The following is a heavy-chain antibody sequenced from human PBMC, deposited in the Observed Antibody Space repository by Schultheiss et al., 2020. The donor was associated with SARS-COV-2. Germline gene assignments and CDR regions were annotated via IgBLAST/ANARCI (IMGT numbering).Heavy chain of an antibody. CDR3: ARPSYPMIVVVITLDY. CDR1: GGSISSYY. V-gene: IGHV4-59*12. Sequence: SETLSLTCTVSGGSISSYYWSWIRQPPGKGLEWIGYIYYTGSTNYNPSLKSRVTMSIHTSKNQFSLKLSSVTAADTAVYYCARPSYPMIVVVITLDYWGQGTLVTVSS. CDR2: IYYTGST. D-gene: IGHD3-22*01. J-gene: IGHJ4*02.